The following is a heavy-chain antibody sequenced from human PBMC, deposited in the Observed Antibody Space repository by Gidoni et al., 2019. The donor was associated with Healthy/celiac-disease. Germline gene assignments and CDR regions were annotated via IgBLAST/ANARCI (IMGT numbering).Heavy chain of an antibody. J-gene: IGHJ6*02. V-gene: IGHV1-69*12. CDR3: ARDYYDSSGYYYYYGMDV. Sequence: QVQMVQSGAEVKKPGSSVKVSCKASGGTFSSYAISWVRQAPGQGLEWMGGIIPIFGTANYAQKFQGRVTITADESTSTAYMELSSLRSEDTAVYYCARDYYDSSGYYYYYGMDVWGQGTTVTVSS. D-gene: IGHD3-22*01. CDR1: GGTFSSYA. CDR2: IIPIFGTA.